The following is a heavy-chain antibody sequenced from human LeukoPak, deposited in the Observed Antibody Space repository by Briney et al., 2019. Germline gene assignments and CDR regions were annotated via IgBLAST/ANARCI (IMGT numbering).Heavy chain of an antibody. J-gene: IGHJ4*02. CDR3: ARARFIAVPFDY. CDR2: IWYDGSNK. Sequence: GGSLRLSCAASGFTFSSYGMHWVRQAPGKRLEWAAVIWYDGSNKYYADSVKGRFTISRDNSKNTLYLQMNSLRAEDTAVYYCARARFIAVPFDYWGQGTLVTVSS. D-gene: IGHD6-19*01. CDR1: GFTFSSYG. V-gene: IGHV3-33*01.